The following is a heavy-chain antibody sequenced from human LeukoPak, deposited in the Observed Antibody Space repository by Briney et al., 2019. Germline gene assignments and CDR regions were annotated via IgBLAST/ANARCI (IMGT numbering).Heavy chain of an antibody. V-gene: IGHV1-8*01. CDR1: GYAFTSYD. CDR3: ARDMSSSSWYHGDY. CDR2: MNPNSGNT. J-gene: IGHJ4*02. D-gene: IGHD6-13*01. Sequence: GASVTVSCKASGYAFTSYDINWVRQATGQGLEWMGWMNPNSGNTGYAQKFQGRVTMTRNTSISTAYMGLSSLRSEDTAVYYCARDMSSSSWYHGDYWGQGTLVTVSS.